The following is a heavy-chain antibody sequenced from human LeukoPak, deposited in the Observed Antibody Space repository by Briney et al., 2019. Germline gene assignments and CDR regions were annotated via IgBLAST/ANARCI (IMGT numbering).Heavy chain of an antibody. CDR1: GGSISSSSYY. D-gene: IGHD1-14*01. CDR3: ASRQAPNDRKNKRRPQPTPP. CDR2: IYYSGST. J-gene: IGHJ5*02. V-gene: IGHV4-39*07. Sequence: PSETLSLTCTVSGGSISSSSYYWGWIRQPPGKGLEWIGSIYYSGSTYYNPSLKSRVTISVDTSKNQFSLRLSSVTAADTAVYYCASRQAPNDRKNKRRPQPTPPWGQGTLVTVSS.